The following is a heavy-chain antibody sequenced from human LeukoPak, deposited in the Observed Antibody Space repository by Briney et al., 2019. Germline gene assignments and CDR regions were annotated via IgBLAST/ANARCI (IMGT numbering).Heavy chain of an antibody. CDR2: LYSGGSA. CDR3: ARGRGSINFFDF. J-gene: IGHJ4*02. V-gene: IGHV3-66*01. CDR1: GFTVSSNY. Sequence: PGGSLRLSCAASGFTVSSNYMSWVRQAPGKGLEWVSVLYSGGSAYYADSVKGRFSISRDNSENTLYLQMNSLRAEDTAVYYCARGRGSINFFDFWGQGTLVAVSS. D-gene: IGHD2-15*01.